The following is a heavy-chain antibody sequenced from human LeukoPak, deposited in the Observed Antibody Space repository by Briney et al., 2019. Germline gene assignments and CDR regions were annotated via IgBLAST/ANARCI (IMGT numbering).Heavy chain of an antibody. D-gene: IGHD6-19*01. CDR3: ARDPLGRSGWYEELDY. CDR2: IWYDGSNK. Sequence: PGGSLRLSCAASGFTFSSYGMHWVRQAPGEGLEWVAVIWYDGSNKYYADSVKGRFTISRDDSKNTLYLQMNSLRAEDTAVYYCARDPLGRSGWYEELDYWGQGTLVTVSS. CDR1: GFTFSSYG. J-gene: IGHJ4*02. V-gene: IGHV3-33*01.